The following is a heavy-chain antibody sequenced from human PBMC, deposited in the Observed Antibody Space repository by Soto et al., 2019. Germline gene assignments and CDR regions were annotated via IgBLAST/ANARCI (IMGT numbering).Heavy chain of an antibody. D-gene: IGHD4-4*01. V-gene: IGHV3-53*01. Sequence: EVQLVESGGGLIQPGGSLRLSCAASGFTVSRNYMSWVRQAPGKGLEWVSVTYSGGSTYYADSVKGRFTISRDNSKNTLDLQTNSLRTEDTAVYYCARGPHYSNLDYWGPGTLVTVSS. J-gene: IGHJ4*02. CDR3: ARGPHYSNLDY. CDR2: TYSGGST. CDR1: GFTVSRNY.